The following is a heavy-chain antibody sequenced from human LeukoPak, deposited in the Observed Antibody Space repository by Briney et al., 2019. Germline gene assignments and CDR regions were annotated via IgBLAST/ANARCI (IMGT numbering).Heavy chain of an antibody. J-gene: IGHJ5*02. D-gene: IGHD2-2*01. CDR1: GYTFTGYY. CDR2: INPSTGST. V-gene: IGHV1-46*01. CDR3: ARDGGYCSTTTCYAGGLHWFDP. Sequence: ASVKVSCKASGYTFTGYYIHWVRQAPGQGLEWMGIINPSTGSTTYAQKFQGRVTMTRDTSTSTVYMELRRLRSEDTALYYCARDGGYCSTTTCYAGGLHWFDPWGQGSLVTVSS.